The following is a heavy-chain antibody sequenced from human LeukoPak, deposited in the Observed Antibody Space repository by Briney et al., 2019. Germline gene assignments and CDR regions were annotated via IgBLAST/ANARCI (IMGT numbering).Heavy chain of an antibody. CDR3: AKDSSSSWFRDFDY. V-gene: IGHV3-9*01. J-gene: IGHJ4*02. CDR1: GFTFDDYA. Sequence: GRSLRLSCAASGFTFDDYAMHWVRQAPGKGLEWVSGIRWNSGSIGYADSVKGRFTISRDNAKNSLYLQMNSLRAEDTAVYYCAKDSSSSWFRDFDYWGQGTLVTVSS. CDR2: IRWNSGSI. D-gene: IGHD6-13*01.